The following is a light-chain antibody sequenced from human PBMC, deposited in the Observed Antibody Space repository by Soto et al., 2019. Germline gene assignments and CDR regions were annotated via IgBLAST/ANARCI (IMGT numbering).Light chain of an antibody. Sequence: EIVLTQSPGTLSLSPGERATLTCRASQSVTSSSSYLAWYQQKPGQAPRLLICGASSRATGIPDRFSGSGSGTDFTLTISRLEPEGFAVYYCQQYVRSPYTFAQGAKVDIK. V-gene: IGKV3-20*01. CDR3: QQYVRSPYT. CDR2: GAS. J-gene: IGKJ2*01. CDR1: QSVTSSSSY.